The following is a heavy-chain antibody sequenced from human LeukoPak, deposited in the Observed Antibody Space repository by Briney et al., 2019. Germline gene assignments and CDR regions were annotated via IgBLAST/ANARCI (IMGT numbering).Heavy chain of an antibody. CDR1: GFSVSKNS. D-gene: IGHD3-22*01. Sequence: PGGSLRLSCTVSGFSVSKNSMTWVRQAPGKGLEWVSVIYSGDNTYYADSVKGRFTISRDNSKNTMYLQMNSLRAEDTAMYYCARAPMSYDSSGFGGAFDIWGQGTMVTVSS. CDR3: ARAPMSYDSSGFGGAFDI. J-gene: IGHJ3*02. CDR2: IYSGDNT. V-gene: IGHV3-66*02.